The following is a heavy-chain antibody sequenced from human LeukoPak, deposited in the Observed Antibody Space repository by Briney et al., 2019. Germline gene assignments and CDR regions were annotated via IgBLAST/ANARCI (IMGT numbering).Heavy chain of an antibody. CDR1: GFIFSSYW. V-gene: IGHV3-7*01. CDR3: ARDRDILTGYDSFDY. J-gene: IGHJ4*02. D-gene: IGHD3-9*01. Sequence: PGGSLRLSCAASGFIFSSYWMSWVRQAPGKGLEWVANIKQDGSEKYYVDSVKGRFTISRDNAKNSVFLQMNSLRVEDTAVYYCARDRDILTGYDSFDYWGQGTPVTVSS. CDR2: IKQDGSEK.